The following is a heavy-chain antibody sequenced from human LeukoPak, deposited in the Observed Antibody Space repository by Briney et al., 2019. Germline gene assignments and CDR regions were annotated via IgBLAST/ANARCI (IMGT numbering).Heavy chain of an antibody. CDR2: TSGSGGST. CDR1: GFTFSSYA. J-gene: IGHJ4*02. V-gene: IGHV3-23*01. D-gene: IGHD6-6*01. Sequence: PGGSLRLSCAASGFTFSSYAMTWVRQAPGKGLEWVSVTSGSGGSTYYADSVKGRFTISRDNSKNTLYLQMNSLRAEDTAVYYCAKGSSSNCVSYFDYWGQGTLVTVSS. CDR3: AKGSSSNCVSYFDY.